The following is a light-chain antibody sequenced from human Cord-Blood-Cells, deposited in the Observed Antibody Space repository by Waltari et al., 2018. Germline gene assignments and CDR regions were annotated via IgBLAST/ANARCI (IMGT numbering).Light chain of an antibody. Sequence: QSALTQPASVSGSPGQSITISCTGARSDVGSYNLISWYQQHPGKAPKIMISEGSKRPSGVSNRFAGSKSGNTASLTITGLQAEEEADDSFCSYAGSSTSVFGGGPKLTVL. V-gene: IGLV2-23*01. CDR2: EGS. CDR1: RSDVGSYNL. CDR3: CSYAGSSTSV. J-gene: IGLJ2*01.